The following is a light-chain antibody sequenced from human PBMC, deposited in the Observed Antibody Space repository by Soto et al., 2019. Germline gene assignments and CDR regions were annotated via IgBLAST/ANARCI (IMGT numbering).Light chain of an antibody. CDR1: QSVSSN. CDR2: GAS. CDR3: QQRINWPPLT. V-gene: IGKV3-11*01. J-gene: IGKJ4*01. Sequence: EIVLTQSPATLSVSPGERATLSCRASQSVSSNLAWYQQKPGQAPRLLIYGASNRATGIPARFSGSGSGTDFTLTISSLEPEDFAVYYCQQRINWPPLTFGGGTKVDIK.